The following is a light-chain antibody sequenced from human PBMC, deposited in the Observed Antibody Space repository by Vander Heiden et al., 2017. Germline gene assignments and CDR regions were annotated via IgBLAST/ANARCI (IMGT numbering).Light chain of an antibody. CDR3: QQSQIHRT. J-gene: IGKJ1*01. CDR1: ANIDNW. V-gene: IGKV1-5*03. CDR2: RAS. Sequence: DIQMTQSPSTVSATVGGRVTIRCRPSANIDNWVAWYQQRPGQAPKVRIYRASTLRSGVTSRFSGSGSGTDFTLTISGLQPDDVATYFCQQSQIHRTFGQGTRVEV.